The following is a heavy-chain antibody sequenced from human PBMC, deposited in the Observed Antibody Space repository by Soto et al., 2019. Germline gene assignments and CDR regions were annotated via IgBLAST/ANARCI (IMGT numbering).Heavy chain of an antibody. CDR1: GFTFSSYS. CDR2: ISSSSSYI. D-gene: IGHD6-13*01. V-gene: IGHV3-21*01. CDR3: ATGIAAVYYYYYMDV. J-gene: IGHJ6*03. Sequence: GALSLSCAASGFTFSSYSMNWVRQAPGKGLEWVSSISSSSSYIYYADSVKGRFTISRDNAKNSLYLQMNSLRAEDTAVYYCATGIAAVYYYYYMDVWGKGTTVTVSS.